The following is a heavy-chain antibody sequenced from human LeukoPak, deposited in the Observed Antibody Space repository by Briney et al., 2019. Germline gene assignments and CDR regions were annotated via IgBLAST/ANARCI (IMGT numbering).Heavy chain of an antibody. CDR1: GYTLTELS. D-gene: IGHD6-19*01. V-gene: IGHV1-24*01. CDR3: ATYSSGLVSSPYGMDV. J-gene: IGHJ6*02. Sequence: ASVKVSCKVSGYTLTELSMHWVRQAPGKGLEWMGGFDPEDGETIYAQKFQGRVTMTEDTSTDTAYMELSSLRSEDTAVYCCATYSSGLVSSPYGMDVWGQGTTVTVSS. CDR2: FDPEDGET.